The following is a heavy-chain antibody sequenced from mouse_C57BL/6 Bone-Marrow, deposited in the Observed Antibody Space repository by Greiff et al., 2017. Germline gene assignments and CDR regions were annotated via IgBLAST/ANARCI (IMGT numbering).Heavy chain of an antibody. Sequence: HVQLQQPGAELVKPGASVKMSCKASGYTFTSYWITWVKQRPGQGLEWIGDIYPTSGRTNYNEKFKSKAILTVDTSSNTAYMKLSSLTSEDSAVFYCARSGPRGRSFDYWGQGTTLTVSS. CDR1: GYTFTSYW. CDR3: ARSGPRGRSFDY. CDR2: IYPTSGRT. V-gene: IGHV1-55*01. D-gene: IGHD3-1*01. J-gene: IGHJ2*01.